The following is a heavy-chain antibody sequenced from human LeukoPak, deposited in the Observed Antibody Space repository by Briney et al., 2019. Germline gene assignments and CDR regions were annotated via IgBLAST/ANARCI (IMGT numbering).Heavy chain of an antibody. J-gene: IGHJ5*02. V-gene: IGHV4-39*07. CDR1: GASVSGSPYY. CDR2: IYYSGST. CDR3: ARGGYYGSRNDFRFDP. Sequence: SETLSLTCTVSGASVSGSPYYWGWIRQPPGKGLEWIGNIYYSGSTYYNESLKSRVTISIDTSKNQFSLKLNSVTAADTAVYYCARGGYYGSRNDFRFDPWGQGTLVTVSS. D-gene: IGHD3-10*01.